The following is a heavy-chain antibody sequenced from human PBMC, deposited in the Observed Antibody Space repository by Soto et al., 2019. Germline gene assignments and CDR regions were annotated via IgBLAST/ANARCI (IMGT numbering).Heavy chain of an antibody. V-gene: IGHV3-66*01. J-gene: IGHJ5*02. CDR1: GFTVSSNY. D-gene: IGHD5-18*01. Sequence: GGSLRLSCAASGFTVSSNYMSWVRQAPGKGLEWVSVIYSGGSTYYADSVKGRFTISRDNSKNTLYLQMNSLRAEDTAVYYCASFTALRGWFDPWGQGTLVSVSS. CDR2: IYSGGST. CDR3: ASFTALRGWFDP.